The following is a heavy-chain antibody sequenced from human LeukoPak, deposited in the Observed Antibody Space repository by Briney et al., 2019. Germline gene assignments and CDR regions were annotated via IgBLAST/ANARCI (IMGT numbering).Heavy chain of an antibody. J-gene: IGHJ6*03. V-gene: IGHV1-8*03. D-gene: IGHD5-18*01. CDR3: ARRRGYSYGSRPGYYYYMDV. CDR1: GYTFTSYD. CDR2: MNPNSGNT. Sequence: GASVKVSCKASGYTFTSYDINWVRQATGQGLEWMGWMNPNSGNTGYAQKFQGRVTITRNTSISTAYMELSSLRSEDTAVYYCARRRGYSYGSRPGYYYYMDVWGKGTTVTVSS.